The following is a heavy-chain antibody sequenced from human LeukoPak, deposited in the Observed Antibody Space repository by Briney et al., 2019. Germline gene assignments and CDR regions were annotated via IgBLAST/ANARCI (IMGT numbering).Heavy chain of an antibody. CDR3: ARDLWVGYCSGGSCYDYYYYGMDV. CDR1: GFTFSSNY. V-gene: IGHV3-66*01. Sequence: PGGSLRLSCAASGFTFSSNYMSWVRQAPGKGLEWVSVIYSGGSTYYADSVKGRFTISRDNSKNTLYLQMNSLRAEDTAVYYCARDLWVGYCSGGSCYDYYYYGMDVWGQGTTVTVSS. D-gene: IGHD2-15*01. CDR2: IYSGGST. J-gene: IGHJ6*02.